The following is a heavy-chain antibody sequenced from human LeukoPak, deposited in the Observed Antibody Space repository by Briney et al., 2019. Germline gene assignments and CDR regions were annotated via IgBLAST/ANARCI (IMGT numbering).Heavy chain of an antibody. CDR2: IHYSGST. V-gene: IGHV4-59*01. D-gene: IGHD1-1*01. J-gene: IGHJ6*03. Sequence: SETLSLTCTVSGGSISSYYWSWIRQPPGKGLVWIGYIHYSGSTNYNPSLKSRVTISVDTSKNQFSLKLSSGTAADTAVYYCARVSWFPGTSYYYMDVWGKGTTVTVSS. CDR3: ARVSWFPGTSYYYMDV. CDR1: GGSISSYY.